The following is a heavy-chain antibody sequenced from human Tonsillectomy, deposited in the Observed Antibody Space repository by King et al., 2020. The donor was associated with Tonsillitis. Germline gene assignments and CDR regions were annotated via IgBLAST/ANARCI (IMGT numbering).Heavy chain of an antibody. J-gene: IGHJ6*02. CDR3: AKIHREAWGSSYYYYDMDV. CDR1: GFTFSNFG. CDR2: ISNDGSKK. D-gene: IGHD3-16*01. Sequence: VQLVESGGGVVQPGRSLRLSCAASGFTFSNFGMHWVRQAPGKGLEWVAVISNDGSKKYYADSVKGRFTISRDNSKNTLFLQMNSLRTEDTAVYYCAKIHREAWGSSYYYYDMDVWGQGSTVTVSS. V-gene: IGHV3-30*18.